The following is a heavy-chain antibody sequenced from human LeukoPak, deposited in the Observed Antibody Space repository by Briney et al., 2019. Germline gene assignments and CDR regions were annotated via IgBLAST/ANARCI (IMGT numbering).Heavy chain of an antibody. D-gene: IGHD1-26*01. CDR3: ARLGWVGATQSPFDY. V-gene: IGHV5-51*01. Sequence: GESLKISCKGSGYSFTTYWIAWVRQMPGKGLEWMGIIYPGDSDTRYSPSFQGQVTISADKPISTAYLQWSSLKASDTAMHYCARLGWVGATQSPFDYWGQGTLVTVSS. CDR1: GYSFTTYW. CDR2: IYPGDSDT. J-gene: IGHJ4*02.